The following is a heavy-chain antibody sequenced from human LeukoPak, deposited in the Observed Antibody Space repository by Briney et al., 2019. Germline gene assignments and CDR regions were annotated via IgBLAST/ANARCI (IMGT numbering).Heavy chain of an antibody. V-gene: IGHV3-74*01. CDR3: AREVYSTAWYSLDW. Sequence: GGSLRLSCAASGFTFSSYWMHWVRQAPGKGLEWVSRINEDGSGTFYADSVKGRFTVSRDNAKNTLFLQMNSLRAEDTAVYYCAREVYSTAWYSLDWWGQGTLVTVSS. CDR2: INEDGSGT. J-gene: IGHJ4*02. CDR1: GFTFSSYW. D-gene: IGHD6-13*01.